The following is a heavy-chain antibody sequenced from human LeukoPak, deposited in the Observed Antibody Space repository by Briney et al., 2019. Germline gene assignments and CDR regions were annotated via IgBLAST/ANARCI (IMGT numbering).Heavy chain of an antibody. D-gene: IGHD2-15*01. CDR1: GGSISSYY. CDR2: IYTSGST. Sequence: SETLSLTCTVSGGSISSYYWNWIRQPAGKGLEWIGRIYTSGSTNYNPSLKSRVTISVDTSKNQFSLKLSSVTAADTAVYYCARTTEGYCRGRSCYSYYYYMDVWGKGTTVTVSS. CDR3: ARTTEGYCRGRSCYSYYYYMDV. V-gene: IGHV4-4*07. J-gene: IGHJ6*03.